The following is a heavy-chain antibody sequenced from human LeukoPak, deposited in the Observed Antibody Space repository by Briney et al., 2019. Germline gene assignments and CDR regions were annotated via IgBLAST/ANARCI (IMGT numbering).Heavy chain of an antibody. J-gene: IGHJ4*02. V-gene: IGHV3-7*01. CDR1: GFTFSSYW. D-gene: IGHD1-1*01. CDR3: ARDHNYAFDN. CDR2: IKQDGSEK. Sequence: PGGSLRLSCAASGFTFSSYWMSWVRQAPGKGLEWVANIKQDGSEKYYVDSVRGRFTISRDKAKNSLYLQMNSLRVEDTAVYYCARDHNYAFDNWGQGTLVSVAS.